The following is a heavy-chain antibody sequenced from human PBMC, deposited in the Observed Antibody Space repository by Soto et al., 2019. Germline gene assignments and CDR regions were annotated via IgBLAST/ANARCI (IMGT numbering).Heavy chain of an antibody. CDR3: ARKEHYYGSDTLGYYGMDV. J-gene: IGHJ6*02. Sequence: ASVKVSCKASGGTFSSYAISWVRQAPGQGLEWMGGIIPIFGTANYAQKFQGRVTITADESTSTAYMELSSLRSEDTAVYYCARKEHYYGSDTLGYYGMDVWGQGTTVTVSS. V-gene: IGHV1-69*13. CDR1: GGTFSSYA. CDR2: IIPIFGTA. D-gene: IGHD3-10*01.